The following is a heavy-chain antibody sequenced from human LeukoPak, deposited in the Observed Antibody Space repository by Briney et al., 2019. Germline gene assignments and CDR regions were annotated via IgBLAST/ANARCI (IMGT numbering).Heavy chain of an antibody. V-gene: IGHV3-15*07. J-gene: IGHJ4*02. CDR1: GFTFSNAW. CDR3: TTYYYDSSGHPYFDY. Sequence: GGSLRLSCAASGFTFSNAWMNWVRQAPGKGLEWVGRIKSKPDGGTTDYATPVKGRFTISRDDSKNMLYLQMNSLTTEDTAVYYCTTYYYDSSGHPYFDYWGQGTLVTVSS. D-gene: IGHD3-22*01. CDR2: IKSKPDGGTT.